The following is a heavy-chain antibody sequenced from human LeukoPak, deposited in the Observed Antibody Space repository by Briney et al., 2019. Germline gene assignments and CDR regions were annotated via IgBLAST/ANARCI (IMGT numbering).Heavy chain of an antibody. CDR3: ARDPSGSDFDY. CDR1: GFTFSSYT. CDR2: ISGSNSYI. V-gene: IGHV3-21*01. Sequence: PGGSLRLSCAASGFTFSSYTMHWIRQAPGKGLEWVSSISGSNSYIFYADSVKGRFTVSRDNAKDSLYLQMNSLRAEDTAVYYCARDPSGSDFDYWGQGTLVTVSS. D-gene: IGHD5-12*01. J-gene: IGHJ4*02.